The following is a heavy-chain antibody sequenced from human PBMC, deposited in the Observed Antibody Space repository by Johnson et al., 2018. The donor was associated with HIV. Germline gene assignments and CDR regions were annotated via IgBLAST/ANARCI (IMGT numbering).Heavy chain of an antibody. CDR2: ISYDGGNN. J-gene: IGHJ3*02. Sequence: QVQLVESGGGVVQPGRSLRLSCAASGFTCSSYAMHWVRQAPGKGLEWVAVISYDGGNNYYEDSVKGRFTISRDNSKNTLYLQMGSLRAEDMAVYYWARAREYGFAWGWAFDIWGQGTMVTVSS. CDR3: ARAREYGFAWGWAFDI. CDR1: GFTCSSYA. V-gene: IGHV3-30*04. D-gene: IGHD3-10*01.